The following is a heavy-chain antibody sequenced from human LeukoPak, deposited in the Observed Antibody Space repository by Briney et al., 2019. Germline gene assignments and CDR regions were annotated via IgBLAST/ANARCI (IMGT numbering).Heavy chain of an antibody. CDR2: IIPILGIA. J-gene: IGHJ4*02. CDR1: GGTFSSYA. CDR3: ARDLGGSYVSDY. Sequence: SVKVSCKASGGTFSSYAISWVRQAPGQGLEWMGRIIPILGIANYAQKFQGRVTITADKSTSTAYMELSNLRSEDTAVYYCARDLGGSYVSDYWGQGTLVTVSS. V-gene: IGHV1-69*04. D-gene: IGHD1-26*01.